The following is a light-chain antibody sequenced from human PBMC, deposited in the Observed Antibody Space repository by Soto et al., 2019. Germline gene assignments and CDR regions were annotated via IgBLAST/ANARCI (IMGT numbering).Light chain of an antibody. CDR3: QQSYSTPPLT. J-gene: IGKJ4*01. CDR2: AAS. Sequence: DIQMTQSPSSLSASVGDRVTITCRASQSISSYLNWYQQKPGKAPKLLIYAASSLQSGVPSRFSGSRSRTDFTLTISSLQHEDFATYYCQQSYSTPPLTFGGGTTVEIK. CDR1: QSISSY. V-gene: IGKV1-39*01.